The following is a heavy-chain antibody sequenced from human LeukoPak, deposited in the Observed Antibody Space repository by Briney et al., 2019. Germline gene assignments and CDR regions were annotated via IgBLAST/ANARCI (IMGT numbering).Heavy chain of an antibody. CDR1: EFTFSNYA. V-gene: IGHV3-23*01. D-gene: IGHD2-21*01. Sequence: GGSLRLSCAASEFTFSNYAMNWVRQAPGKGLEWVSGISGSGGSTYYADPAKGRFTVSRDNAKNTVYLQMNSLRAEDTAVYYCAKDLHEIAADYWGQGTLVTVAS. J-gene: IGHJ4*02. CDR2: ISGSGGST. CDR3: AKDLHEIAADY.